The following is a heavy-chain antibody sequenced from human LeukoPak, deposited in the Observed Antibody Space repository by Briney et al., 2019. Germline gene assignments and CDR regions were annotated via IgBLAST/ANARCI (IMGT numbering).Heavy chain of an antibody. D-gene: IGHD5-18*01. CDR3: AKAQVTGYYFDY. CDR2: ISYDGSNK. J-gene: IGHJ4*02. Sequence: GGPLSLSCAASGFTFSSYAIHGFPQAPGKGLEGVAVISYDGSNKYYADSVKGRFTISRDNSKNTLYLQMNSLRAEDTAVYYCAKAQVTGYYFDYWGQGTLVTVSS. CDR1: GFTFSSYA. V-gene: IGHV3-30*18.